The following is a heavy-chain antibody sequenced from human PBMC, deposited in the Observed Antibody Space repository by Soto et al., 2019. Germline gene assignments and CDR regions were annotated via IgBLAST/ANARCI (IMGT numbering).Heavy chain of an antibody. CDR1: GFTFSSYA. D-gene: IGHD2-21*01. V-gene: IGHV3-30-3*01. CDR3: ALGSPLRPGVEIATIIRY. J-gene: IGHJ4*02. Sequence: QVQLVESGGGVVQPGRSLRLSCAASGFTFSSYAMHWVRQAPGKGLEWVAVISYDGSNKYYADSVKGRFTISRDNSKNTLYLQMNSLRAEDTAVYYCALGSPLRPGVEIATIIRYLGQGTLVTVSS. CDR2: ISYDGSNK.